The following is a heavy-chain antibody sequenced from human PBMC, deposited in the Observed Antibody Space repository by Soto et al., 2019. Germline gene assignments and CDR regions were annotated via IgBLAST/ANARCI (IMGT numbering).Heavy chain of an antibody. Sequence: SGPTLVNPTQTLTLTCSFSGFSLSTRGVAVGWIRQPPGKALEWLTLIYWDGDKRFSPSLKSRLTITRDTSKNQVVLIMTDMDPVDTATYFCGHSLGQSPPDYWGQGTLVTVSS. D-gene: IGHD3-10*01. V-gene: IGHV2-5*02. CDR2: IYWDGDK. CDR3: GHSLGQSPPDY. CDR1: GFSLSTRGVA. J-gene: IGHJ4*02.